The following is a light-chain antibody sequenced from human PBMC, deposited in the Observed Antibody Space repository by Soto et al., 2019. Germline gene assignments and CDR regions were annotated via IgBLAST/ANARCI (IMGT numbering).Light chain of an antibody. Sequence: DIQMTQSPSSLSASVGDRVTITCRASQGIRNDLGWYQQKPGKAPKCLIYAVSSLRSGVPSRFSGSGSGTEFTLTISSLKPEDFATYYCQQSYSTPPFTFGQGTRLEIK. CDR1: QGIRND. CDR3: QQSYSTPPFT. CDR2: AVS. J-gene: IGKJ5*01. V-gene: IGKV1-17*01.